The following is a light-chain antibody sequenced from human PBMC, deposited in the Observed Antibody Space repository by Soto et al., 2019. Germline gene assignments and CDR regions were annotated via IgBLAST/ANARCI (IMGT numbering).Light chain of an antibody. CDR3: CSYAGTYTLV. Sequence: QSVLTQPRSVSGSPGQSVTISCTGTSSDVGGYNYVSWYQQHPGKAPKLMIYDVSKRPSGVPDRFSGSKSGNTASLTISGLQAEDEADYYCCSYAGTYTLVFCGGTQLTVL. V-gene: IGLV2-11*01. CDR2: DVS. J-gene: IGLJ2*01. CDR1: SSDVGGYNY.